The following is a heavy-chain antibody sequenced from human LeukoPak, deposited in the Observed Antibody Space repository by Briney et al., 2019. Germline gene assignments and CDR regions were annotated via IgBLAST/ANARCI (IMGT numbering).Heavy chain of an antibody. CDR3: ARNLIAGTGSGPDSSYYYIDV. CDR2: IIPIFGSA. Sequence: VASVKVSCKASADTFNSYAISWVRQAPGQGLEWMGGIIPIFGSADYMQKFQGSVTFSTDESMTTAYMDLSSLTSEDTAVYYCARNLIAGTGSGPDSSYYYIDVWGKGTTVIVSS. V-gene: IGHV1-69*05. CDR1: ADTFNSYA. J-gene: IGHJ6*03. D-gene: IGHD3-10*01.